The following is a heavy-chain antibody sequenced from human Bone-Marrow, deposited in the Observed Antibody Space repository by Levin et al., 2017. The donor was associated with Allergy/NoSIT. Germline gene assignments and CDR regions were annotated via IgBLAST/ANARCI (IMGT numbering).Heavy chain of an antibody. D-gene: IGHD3-3*01. CDR1: GGTFSSYT. Sequence: SVKVSCKASGGTFSSYTISWVRQAPGQGLEWMGRIIPILGIANYAQKFQGRVTITADKSTSTAYMELSSLRSEDTAVYYCARERVMDFWSGYYTPPVLYYYYGMDVWGQGTTVTVSS. V-gene: IGHV1-69*04. CDR3: ARERVMDFWSGYYTPPVLYYYYGMDV. CDR2: IIPILGIA. J-gene: IGHJ6*02.